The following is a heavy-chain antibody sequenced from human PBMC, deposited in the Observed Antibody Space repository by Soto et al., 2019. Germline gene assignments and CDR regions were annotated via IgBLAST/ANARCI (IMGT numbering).Heavy chain of an antibody. CDR2: IYYNGFT. J-gene: IGHJ4*01. CDR3: ARGIYFYYFYY. V-gene: IGHV4-59*01. Sequence: SETLSLTCTVSGCSISSDYWSWIRQPPGKRLEWIGFIYYNGFTTYSPSLKSRVTISIDTSKNQSSLKLASVTAADTAVYFCARGIYFYYFYYWGQGTLVTVSS. D-gene: IGHD3-3*01. CDR1: GCSISSDY.